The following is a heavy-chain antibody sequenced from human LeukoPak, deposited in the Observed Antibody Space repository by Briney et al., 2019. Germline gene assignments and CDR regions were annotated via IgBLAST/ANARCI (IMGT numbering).Heavy chain of an antibody. J-gene: IGHJ3*02. CDR1: GGSISSISYY. Sequence: PSETLSLTCTVSGGSISSISYYWAWIRQTPGTGLEWIGSIYYTGRTYYNPSLKSRVTMSVDTSKNQFSLKLSSVTAGDTAVYYCATTLYCDSSSCYDAFDIWGLGTKVTVSS. CDR3: ATTLYCDSSSCYDAFDI. V-gene: IGHV4-39*01. CDR2: IYYTGRT. D-gene: IGHD2-2*01.